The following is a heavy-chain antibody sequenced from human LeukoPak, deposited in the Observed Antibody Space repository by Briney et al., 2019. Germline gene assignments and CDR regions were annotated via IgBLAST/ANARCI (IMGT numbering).Heavy chain of an antibody. J-gene: IGHJ5*02. CDR3: ARASDWFDP. CDR2: IYYSGST. V-gene: IGHV4-59*01. CDR1: GASITNYY. Sequence: SETLSLTCTVSGASITNYYWYWIRQPPGKGLEWIGYIYYSGSTNYNPSLKSRVTISVDTSKNQFSLKLSSVTAADTAVYYCARASDWFDPWGQGTLVTVSS.